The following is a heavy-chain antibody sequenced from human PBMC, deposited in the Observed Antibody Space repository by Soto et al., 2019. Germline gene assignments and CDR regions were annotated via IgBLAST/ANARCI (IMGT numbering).Heavy chain of an antibody. D-gene: IGHD2-2*01. CDR1: GYTFTSYG. Sequence: ASVKVSCKASGYTFTSYGISWVRQAPGQGLEWMGWISAYNGNTNYAQKLQGRVTVTTDTSTSTAYMELRSLRSDDTAVYYCARYAISIVVVPAAGYWGQGTLVTVSS. V-gene: IGHV1-18*01. CDR3: ARYAISIVVVPAAGY. CDR2: ISAYNGNT. J-gene: IGHJ4*02.